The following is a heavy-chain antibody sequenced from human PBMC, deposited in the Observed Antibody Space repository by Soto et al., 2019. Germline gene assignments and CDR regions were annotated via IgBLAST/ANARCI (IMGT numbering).Heavy chain of an antibody. D-gene: IGHD3-22*01. CDR3: AIQGYYDSSGLDDFDI. CDR1: GYSFTSYW. Sequence: GESLKISCKGSGYSFTSYWIGWVRQMPGKGLEWMGIIYPGDPDTRYSPSFQGQVTISADKSISTAYLQWSSLKASDTAMYYCAIQGYYDSSGLDDFDIWGQGTKGTVSS. J-gene: IGHJ3*02. V-gene: IGHV5-51*01. CDR2: IYPGDPDT.